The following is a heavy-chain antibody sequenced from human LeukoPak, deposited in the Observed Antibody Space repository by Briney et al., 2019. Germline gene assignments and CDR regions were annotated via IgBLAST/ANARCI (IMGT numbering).Heavy chain of an antibody. D-gene: IGHD3-10*01. CDR3: AREGNFYGSGRGDY. J-gene: IGHJ4*02. CDR1: GYTFTDLY. Sequence: ASVKVSCKTSGYTFTDLYIHWVRQAPGQGLEWMGWISPNTGDTNFAQKFQGRVTLTRDTSIRTAYMELTSLRSDDTAMYYCAREGNFYGSGRGDYWGQGTLVSVFS. CDR2: ISPNTGDT. V-gene: IGHV1-2*02.